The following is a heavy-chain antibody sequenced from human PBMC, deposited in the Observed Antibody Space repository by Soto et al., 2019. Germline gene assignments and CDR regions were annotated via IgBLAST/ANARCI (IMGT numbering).Heavy chain of an antibody. Sequence: PETLRVTYTVSGGSVSSGRYQWSWIRQSPGKGLEWIGYIYYTGTTNYNPSLKSRVTISVDTSKNQFSLKLTSVTAADTALYFCSILQFYAFWSSSFPMDVLGQ. J-gene: IGHJ6*02. CDR3: SILQFYAFWSSSFPMDV. CDR2: IYYTGTT. D-gene: IGHD3-3*01. V-gene: IGHV4-61*01. CDR1: GGSVSSGRYQ.